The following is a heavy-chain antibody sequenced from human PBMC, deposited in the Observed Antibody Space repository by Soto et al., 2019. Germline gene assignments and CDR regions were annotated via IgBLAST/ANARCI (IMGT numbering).Heavy chain of an antibody. V-gene: IGHV5-51*01. D-gene: IGHD3-22*01. CDR2: IYPGDSDT. CDR1: GYSFTSYW. Sequence: GESLKISCKGSGYSFTSYWIGWVRQMPGKGLEWMGIIYPGDSDTRYSPSFQGQVTISADKSISTAYLQWSSLKASDTAMYYCARLVADYVDSTLEGRVVVGAPTMIDFPNPLQPLPWG. J-gene: IGHJ5*02. CDR3: ARLVADYVDSTLEGRVVVGAPTMIDFPNPLQPLP.